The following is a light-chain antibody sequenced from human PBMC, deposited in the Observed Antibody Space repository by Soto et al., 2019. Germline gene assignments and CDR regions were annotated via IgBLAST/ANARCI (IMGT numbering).Light chain of an antibody. CDR2: EVT. J-gene: IGLJ3*02. CDR1: SSDVGAYNY. Sequence: QSVLTQPPSASGSPGQSVTISCTGTSSDVGAYNYVSWYQQHAGKAPQLVIYEVTKRPSGVPDPFSGSKSANTASLTVSGLQAEDEADYYCSSFASSNTWVFGGGTKVTVL. CDR3: SSFASSNTWV. V-gene: IGLV2-8*01.